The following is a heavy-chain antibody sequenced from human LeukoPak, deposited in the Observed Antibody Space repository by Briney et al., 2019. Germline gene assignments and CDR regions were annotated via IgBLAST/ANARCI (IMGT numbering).Heavy chain of an antibody. CDR3: ARALYGGGGFDY. J-gene: IGHJ4*02. CDR2: INPKSGGT. D-gene: IGHD4-23*01. Sequence: ASVKVSCKASGYTFTGYYMHWVRQAPGQGLEWMGWINPKSGGTNYAQKFQGRVTMTRDTSISTAYMELSRLRSDDTAVYYCARALYGGGGFDYWGQETLVTVSS. V-gene: IGHV1-2*02. CDR1: GYTFTGYY.